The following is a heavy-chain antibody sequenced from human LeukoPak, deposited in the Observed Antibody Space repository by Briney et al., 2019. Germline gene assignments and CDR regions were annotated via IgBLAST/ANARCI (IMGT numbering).Heavy chain of an antibody. CDR2: ISRNGAYI. V-gene: IGHV3-21*01. Sequence: GGSLRLSCAASGFTFSRYTINLVRQAPGKGLEWVSSISRNGAYIYYADSMEGRFTISRDNAKNSLSLQMDSLRAEDTAIYYCAREGGRGSSNLDYFDYWGQGMLVTVSS. D-gene: IGHD2-15*01. CDR1: GFTFSRYT. CDR3: AREGGRGSSNLDYFDY. J-gene: IGHJ4*02.